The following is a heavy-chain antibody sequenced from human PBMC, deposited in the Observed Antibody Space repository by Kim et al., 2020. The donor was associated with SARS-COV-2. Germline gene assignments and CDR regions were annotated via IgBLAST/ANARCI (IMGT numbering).Heavy chain of an antibody. D-gene: IGHD3-10*01. Sequence: TSYNPSTKRRVTIAVEQSKNALALKLSFVTAADTAVYYCARVDHIGDFDYWGQGTLVTVSS. J-gene: IGHJ4*02. CDR3: ARVDHIGDFDY. V-gene: IGHV4-31*02. CDR2: T.